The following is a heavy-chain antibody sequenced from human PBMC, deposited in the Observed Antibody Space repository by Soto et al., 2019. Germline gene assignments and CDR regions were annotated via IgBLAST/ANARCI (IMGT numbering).Heavy chain of an antibody. CDR2: IYYSGST. D-gene: IGHD6-13*01. V-gene: IGHV4-59*01. CDR1: GGSISSYY. CDR3: ARGWTEQQLSGPGYYMDV. Sequence: PSETLSLTCTVSGGSISSYYWSWVRQPPGKGLEWIGYIYYSGSTNYNPSLKSRVTISVDTSKNQFSLKLSSVTAADTAVYYCARGWTEQQLSGPGYYMDVWGKGTTVTVSS. J-gene: IGHJ6*03.